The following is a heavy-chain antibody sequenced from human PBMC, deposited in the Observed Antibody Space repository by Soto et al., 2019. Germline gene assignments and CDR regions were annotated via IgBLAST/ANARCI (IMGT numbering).Heavy chain of an antibody. J-gene: IGHJ5*02. CDR2: FFHTGST. CDR1: AVSISSDNW. Sequence: SETLSLAYVVYAVSISSDNWGTCVRQPPGKGLEWLGEFFHTGSTTYNPSLKNRVTISLDKSKNQFSLKLTSVTAADTAVYYCARDELGQQLAYNWFDLWGQG. D-gene: IGHD6-13*01. V-gene: IGHV4-4*02. CDR3: ARDELGQQLAYNWFDL.